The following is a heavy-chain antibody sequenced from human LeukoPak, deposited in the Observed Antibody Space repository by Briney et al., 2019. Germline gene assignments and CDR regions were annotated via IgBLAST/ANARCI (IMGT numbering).Heavy chain of an antibody. D-gene: IGHD4-17*01. CDR3: ARDKFTAYGDFLNWFDP. V-gene: IGHV1-69*13. J-gene: IGHJ5*02. CDR2: IIPIFGTT. CDR1: GGTFNTYA. Sequence: SVKVSCRASGGTFNTYAISWARQAPGQGLEWMAGIIPIFGTTNYAQNFRGRVTVTADESSSTAYMELSSLRSEDAAVYYCARDKFTAYGDFLNWFDPWGQGTPVTVSS.